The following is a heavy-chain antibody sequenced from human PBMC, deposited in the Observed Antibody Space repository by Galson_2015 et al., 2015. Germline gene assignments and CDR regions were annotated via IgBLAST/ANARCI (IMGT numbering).Heavy chain of an antibody. D-gene: IGHD4-23*01. J-gene: IGHJ4*02. CDR2: INPSGGST. V-gene: IGHV1-46*01. Sequence: QSGAEVKKPGESLKISCKASGYTFTSYYMHWVRQAPGQGLEWMGIINPSGGSTSYAQKFQGRVTMTRDTSTSTVYMELSGLRSEDTAVYYCARDGDDYGGNRRGEFDYRGQGTLVTVSS. CDR1: GYTFTSYY. CDR3: ARDGDDYGGNRRGEFDY.